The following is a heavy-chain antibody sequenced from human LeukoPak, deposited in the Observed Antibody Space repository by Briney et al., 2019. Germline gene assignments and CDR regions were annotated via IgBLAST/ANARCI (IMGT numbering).Heavy chain of an antibody. CDR1: GYTFSNYW. CDR3: ARRLRPDAFDI. Sequence: GESLKISCKGSGYTFSNYWIGWVRQMPGKGLEWMGIIYIGDSDTTYSPSFQGQATFSADTSISTAYLQWSSLKASDTAIYYCARRLRPDAFDIWGQGTLVTVSS. CDR2: IYIGDSDT. J-gene: IGHJ3*02. V-gene: IGHV5-51*01. D-gene: IGHD4-17*01.